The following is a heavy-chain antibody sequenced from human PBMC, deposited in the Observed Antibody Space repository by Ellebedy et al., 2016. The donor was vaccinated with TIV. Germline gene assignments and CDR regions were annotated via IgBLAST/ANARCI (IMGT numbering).Heavy chain of an antibody. Sequence: GEPLKISCAASGFTFSSCDMHWVRQATGKGLEWVSSISTAGDTYYPGSVKGRFTISRENAKNSLYLQMNSLRAEDTALYYCAKDKTGYSSTFMDVWGQGTTVTVSS. CDR1: GFTFSSCD. D-gene: IGHD6-13*01. J-gene: IGHJ6*02. CDR3: AKDKTGYSSTFMDV. V-gene: IGHV3-13*01. CDR2: ISTAGDT.